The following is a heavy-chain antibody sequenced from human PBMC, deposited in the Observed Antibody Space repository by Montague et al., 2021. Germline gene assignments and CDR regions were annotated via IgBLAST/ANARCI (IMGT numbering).Heavy chain of an antibody. CDR2: VYHTGGT. D-gene: IGHD3-16*01. J-gene: IGHJ4*02. CDR3: ARIGGGDYSVS. CDR1: GYSITSGYY. V-gene: IGHV4-38-2*02. Sequence: SETLSLTCNVSGYSITSGYYWGWIRPSPERGLEWIGSVYHTGGTYYSPSLKRRVTISVDTSKNQVSLRLNSVIAADTALYYCARIGGGDYSVSRGQGILVTVSP.